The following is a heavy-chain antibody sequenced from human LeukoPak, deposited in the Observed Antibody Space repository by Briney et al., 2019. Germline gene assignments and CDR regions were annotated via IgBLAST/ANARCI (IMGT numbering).Heavy chain of an antibody. J-gene: IGHJ4*02. V-gene: IGHV3-48*04. CDR2: ISSSSSTI. CDR1: GFTFSSYS. Sequence: PGGSLRLSCAASGFTFSSYSMNWVRQAPGKGLEWVSYISSSSSTIYYADSVKGRFTISRDNAKNSLYLQMNSLRAEDTAVYYCARRRPVDSSGYSSSFDYWGQGTLVTVSS. CDR3: ARRRPVDSSGYSSSFDY. D-gene: IGHD3-22*01.